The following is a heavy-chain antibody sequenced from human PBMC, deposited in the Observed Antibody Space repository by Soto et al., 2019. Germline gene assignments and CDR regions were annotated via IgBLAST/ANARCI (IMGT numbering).Heavy chain of an antibody. CDR1: GFTFDDYT. D-gene: IGHD3-3*02. CDR3: AKDISHFLGRGDYWVDAFDI. Sequence: GGSLRLSCAASGFTFDDYTMHWVRQAPGKGLEWVSGISWNSGSIGYADSVKGRFTISRDNAKNSLYLQMNSLRAEDTALYYCAKDISHFLGRGDYWVDAFDIWGQGTMVTVSS. V-gene: IGHV3-9*01. J-gene: IGHJ3*02. CDR2: ISWNSGSI.